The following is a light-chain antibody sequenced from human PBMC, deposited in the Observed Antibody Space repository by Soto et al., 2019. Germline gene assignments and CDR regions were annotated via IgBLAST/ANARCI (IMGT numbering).Light chain of an antibody. Sequence: EILMTQSPAPLSVSPGERAPLSCRASQSVSSNFAWYQQNPGQAPRLLIYGASTRATGIPARFSGSGSGTVFTLTISSLQSEDFAVYYRQQYNNWALSCGQGTKMEFK. V-gene: IGKV3-15*01. CDR2: GAS. CDR3: QQYNNWALS. J-gene: IGKJ2*03. CDR1: QSVSSN.